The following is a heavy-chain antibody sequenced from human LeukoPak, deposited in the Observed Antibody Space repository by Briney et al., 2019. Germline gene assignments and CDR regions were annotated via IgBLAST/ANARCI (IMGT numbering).Heavy chain of an antibody. CDR2: IYYSGST. CDR3: ARDLPPYYGSGSYDYYYYGMDV. V-gene: IGHV4-30-4*01. Sequence: SQTLSLTCTVSGGSISSGDYYWSWIRQPPGKGLEWIGYIYYSGSTYYNPSLKSRVTIPVDTSKNQFSLKLSSVTAADTAVYYCARDLPPYYGSGSYDYYYYGMDVWGKGTTVTVSS. J-gene: IGHJ6*04. D-gene: IGHD3-10*01. CDR1: GGSISSGDYY.